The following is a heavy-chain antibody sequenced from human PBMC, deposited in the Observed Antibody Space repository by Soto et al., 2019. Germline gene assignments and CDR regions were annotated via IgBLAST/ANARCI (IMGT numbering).Heavy chain of an antibody. Sequence: SETLSLTCTVSGGSISSSSYYWGWIRQPPGKGLEWIGNIYYSGSTYYKPSLKSRVTISEDTSKNQFSLKQSSVTAADTAVYYCARHPHSNYFDYWGQGTLVTVSS. V-gene: IGHV4-39*01. J-gene: IGHJ4*02. CDR1: GGSISSSSYY. CDR3: ARHPHSNYFDY. CDR2: IYYSGST.